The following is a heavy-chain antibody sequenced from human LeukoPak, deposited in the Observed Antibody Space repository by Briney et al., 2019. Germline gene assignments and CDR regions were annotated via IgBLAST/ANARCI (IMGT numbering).Heavy chain of an antibody. CDR1: GYTFTSYG. J-gene: IGHJ4*02. CDR3: ARDNALAAPSHFDY. CDR2: ISAYNGNR. D-gene: IGHD6-13*01. V-gene: IGHV1-18*01. Sequence: ASVKVSCKASGYTFTSYGISWVRQAPAQGGEGRGWISAYNGNRNYAQKLQGRVTMTTDTSTSKTYMELRSLRSDDTAVYYCARDNALAAPSHFDYWGQGTLVTVSS.